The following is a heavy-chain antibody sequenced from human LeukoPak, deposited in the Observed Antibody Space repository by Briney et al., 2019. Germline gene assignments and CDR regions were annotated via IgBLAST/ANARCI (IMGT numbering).Heavy chain of an antibody. CDR2: MNPNSGST. D-gene: IGHD6-13*01. V-gene: IGHV1-8*01. CDR1: GYTFTSYD. CDR3: ARGDGFGSSWYSYYYGMDV. J-gene: IGHJ6*02. Sequence: ASVKVSCKASGYTFTSYDINWVRQATGQGLEWMGWMNPNSGSTGYAQKFQGRVTMTRNTSISTAYMELSSLRSEDTAVYYCARGDGFGSSWYSYYYGMDVWGQGTTVTVSS.